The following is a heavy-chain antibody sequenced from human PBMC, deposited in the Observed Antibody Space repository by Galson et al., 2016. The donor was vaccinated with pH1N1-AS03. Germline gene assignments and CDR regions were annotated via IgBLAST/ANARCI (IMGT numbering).Heavy chain of an antibody. D-gene: IGHD6-13*01. Sequence: SETLSLTCTVSGGSISSYYWSWIRQPPGKGLEWIGYIYYSGGTNYNPSLKSRVTTSVDTSKNQFSLKLSSVTAADTAVYYCARFRSSWTFYYGLDVWGQGTTVTVSS. CDR1: GGSISSYY. CDR2: IYYSGGT. J-gene: IGHJ6*02. V-gene: IGHV4-59*01. CDR3: ARFRSSWTFYYGLDV.